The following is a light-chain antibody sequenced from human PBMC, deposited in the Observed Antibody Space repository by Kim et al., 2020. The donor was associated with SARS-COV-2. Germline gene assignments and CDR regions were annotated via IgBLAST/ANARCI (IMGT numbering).Light chain of an antibody. CDR3: QQYNNWPPIT. V-gene: IGKV3-15*01. Sequence: SPGERATLACRASQSVSSNLAWYQQKPGQAPRLLIYGASTRATGIPARFSGSGSGTEFTLTISSLQSEDFAVYYCQQYNNWPPITFGQGTRLEIK. CDR1: QSVSSN. J-gene: IGKJ5*01. CDR2: GAS.